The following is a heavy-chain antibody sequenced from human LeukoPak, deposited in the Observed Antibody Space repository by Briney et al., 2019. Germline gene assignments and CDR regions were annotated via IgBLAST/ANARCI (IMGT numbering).Heavy chain of an antibody. J-gene: IGHJ4*02. V-gene: IGHV3-23*01. Sequence: GGSLRLSCEASGFTCSSYAMRWVPQAPGKGLEGFSGISNNGGSKSYAAYVKCRVAISRENPRNMLYMEMNSVRAEDTAVYYCSVRHRYYDGRGYWVQWGQGTLVTVSS. D-gene: IGHD3-22*01. CDR3: SVRHRYYDGRGYWVQ. CDR2: ISNNGGSK. CDR1: GFTCSSYA.